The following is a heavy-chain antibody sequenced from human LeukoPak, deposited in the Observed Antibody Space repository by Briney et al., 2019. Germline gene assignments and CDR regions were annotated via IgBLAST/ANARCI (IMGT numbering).Heavy chain of an antibody. Sequence: SETLSLTCTVSGGSISSSSYYWGWIRQPPGKGLEWIGSIYYSGSTYYNPSLKSRVTISVDTSKNQFSLKLSSVTAADTAVYYCATYDEGYCSGGSCHDWFDPWGQGTLVTVSS. CDR3: ATYDEGYCSGGSCHDWFDP. CDR1: GGSISSSSYY. V-gene: IGHV4-39*01. J-gene: IGHJ5*02. CDR2: IYYSGST. D-gene: IGHD2-15*01.